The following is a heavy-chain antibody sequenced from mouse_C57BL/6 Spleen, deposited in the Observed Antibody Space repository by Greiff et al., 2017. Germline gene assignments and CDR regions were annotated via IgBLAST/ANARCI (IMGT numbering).Heavy chain of an antibody. CDR2: INPSNGGT. D-gene: IGHD2-3*01. V-gene: IGHV1-53*01. CDR1: GYTFTSYW. J-gene: IGHJ3*01. Sequence: QVQLKQPGTELVKPGASVKLSCKASGYTFTSYWMHWVKQRPGQGLEWIGNINPSNGGTNYNEKFKSKATLTVDKSSSTAYMQLSSLTSEDSAVYYCARGGVYDGYSSWFAYWGQGTLVTVSA. CDR3: ARGGVYDGYSSWFAY.